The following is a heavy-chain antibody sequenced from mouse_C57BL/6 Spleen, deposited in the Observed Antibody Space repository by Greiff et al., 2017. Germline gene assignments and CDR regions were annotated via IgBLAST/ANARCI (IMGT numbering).Heavy chain of an antibody. Sequence: DVKLVESEGGLVQPGSSMKLSCTASGFTFSDYYMAWVRQVPEKGLEWVANINYDGSSTYYLDSLKSRFIISRDNAKNILYLQMSSLKSEDTATYYCARDQGTTVRGPYFDYWGQGTTLTVSS. CDR1: GFTFSDYY. CDR2: INYDGSST. V-gene: IGHV5-16*01. J-gene: IGHJ2*01. CDR3: ARDQGTTVRGPYFDY. D-gene: IGHD1-1*01.